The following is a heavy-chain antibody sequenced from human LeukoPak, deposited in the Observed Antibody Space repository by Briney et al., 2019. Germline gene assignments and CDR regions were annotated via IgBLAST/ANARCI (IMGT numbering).Heavy chain of an antibody. CDR3: ARDSPPQRN. Sequence: SETLSLTCTVSGGSISSYYWSWIRQPPGKGLEWIGYIYYSGSTNYNPSLKSQVTISVDTSKNQFSLKLSSVTAADTAVYYCARDSPPQRNWGQGTLVTVSS. CDR2: IYYSGST. D-gene: IGHD2/OR15-2a*01. CDR1: GGSISSYY. V-gene: IGHV4-59*01. J-gene: IGHJ4*02.